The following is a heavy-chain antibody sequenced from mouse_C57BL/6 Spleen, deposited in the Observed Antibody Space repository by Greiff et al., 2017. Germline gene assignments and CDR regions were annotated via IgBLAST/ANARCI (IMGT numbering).Heavy chain of an antibody. D-gene: IGHD1-1*01. CDR2: IDPNSGGT. V-gene: IGHV1-72*01. CDR1: GYTFTSYW. CDR3: ARLRGGSSYDWYFDV. Sequence: QVQLQQPGAELVKPGASVKLSCKASGYTFTSYWMHWVKQRPGRGLEWIGRIDPNSGGTKYNEKFKSKATLTVDKPSSTAYMQLSSLTSEDSAVXYCARLRGGSSYDWYFDVWGTGTTVTVSS. J-gene: IGHJ1*03.